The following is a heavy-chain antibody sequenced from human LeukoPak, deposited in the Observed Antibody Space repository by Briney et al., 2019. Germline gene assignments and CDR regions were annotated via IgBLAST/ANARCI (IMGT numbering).Heavy chain of an antibody. J-gene: IGHJ4*02. D-gene: IGHD3-3*01. Sequence: GGCLRLSCTASGFTVGEYAMSWVGEAPGKGVEGGGFIRSKVYGGTTEYAASVKGRFTISRDETNRIAYLHMDRLQTEDTAVYYCTRGDTYYDFWSGYYSLYWGQGTLVTVSS. CDR3: TRGDTYYDFWSGYYSLY. CDR1: GFTVGEYA. CDR2: IRSKVYGGTT. V-gene: IGHV3-49*04.